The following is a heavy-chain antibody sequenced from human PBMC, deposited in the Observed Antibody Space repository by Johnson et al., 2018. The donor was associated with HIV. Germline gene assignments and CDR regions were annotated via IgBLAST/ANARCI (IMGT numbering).Heavy chain of an antibody. CDR1: GFTFSSYA. V-gene: IGHV3-30*04. Sequence: QVQLVESGGGVVQPGRSLRLSCAASGFTFSSYAMHWVRQAPGKGMEWVAVISYDGSNQYYADSVKGSLTISRDNSKNTLYLHMNSLRVEDTAVYYCARQRGCDIWGQGTMVTVSS. CDR2: ISYDGSNQ. CDR3: ARQRGCDI. J-gene: IGHJ3*02.